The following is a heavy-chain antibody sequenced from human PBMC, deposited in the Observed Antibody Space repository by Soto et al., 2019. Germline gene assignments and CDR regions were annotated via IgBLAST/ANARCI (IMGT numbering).Heavy chain of an antibody. Sequence: GSLRLSCAASGFTFSSYAMSWVRQAPGKGLEWVSAISGSGGSTYYADSVKGRFTISRDNSKNTLYLQMNSLRAEDTAVYYCAKDPQYYYGSGSYSDYFDYWGQGSLVTVSS. CDR2: ISGSGGST. D-gene: IGHD3-10*01. CDR3: AKDPQYYYGSGSYSDYFDY. V-gene: IGHV3-23*01. J-gene: IGHJ4*02. CDR1: GFTFSSYA.